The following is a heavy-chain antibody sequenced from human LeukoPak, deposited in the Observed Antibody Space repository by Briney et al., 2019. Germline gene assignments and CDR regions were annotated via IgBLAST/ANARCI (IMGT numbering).Heavy chain of an antibody. CDR3: TTYSSGSCPF. Sequence: GGSLRLSCAPSGITLSNAWMTWVRQAPGKGLEWVGRIYRSSNGETTDYGAPVKGRFTMSRDDSKNTLYLQMNSLKTEDTAVYYCTTYSSGSCPFWVQGTLVTVSS. V-gene: IGHV3-15*01. D-gene: IGHD6-19*01. CDR2: IYRSSNGETT. CDR1: GITLSNAW. J-gene: IGHJ4*02.